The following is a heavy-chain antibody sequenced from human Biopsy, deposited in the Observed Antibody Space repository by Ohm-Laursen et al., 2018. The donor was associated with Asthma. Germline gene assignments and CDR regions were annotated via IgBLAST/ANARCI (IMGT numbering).Heavy chain of an antibody. V-gene: IGHV4-59*01. CDR1: GVSINNFY. Sequence: GTLSLTCTVSGVSINNFYWSWIRQPPGKGRESIWHVYYSGSTNYNPSLKSRVTISIDASKNQFSLKLTSVTAADTAVYYCARGVDRVTGLLDHFDSWGQVTLVTVSS. CDR2: VYYSGST. D-gene: IGHD2-21*02. J-gene: IGHJ4*02. CDR3: ARGVDRVTGLLDHFDS.